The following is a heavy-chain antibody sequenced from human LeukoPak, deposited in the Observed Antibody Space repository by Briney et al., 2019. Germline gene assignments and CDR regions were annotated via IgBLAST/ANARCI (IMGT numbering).Heavy chain of an antibody. CDR3: ARGRYYYDSSGRQIIDY. CDR1: GYTFTCYY. Sequence: RASVKVSCKASGYTFTCYYMHWVRQAPGQGLEWMGRINPNSGGTNYAQKFQGRVTMTRDTSISTAYMELSRLRSDDTAVYYCARGRYYYDSSGRQIIDYWGQGTLVTVSS. CDR2: INPNSGGT. J-gene: IGHJ4*02. D-gene: IGHD3-22*01. V-gene: IGHV1-2*06.